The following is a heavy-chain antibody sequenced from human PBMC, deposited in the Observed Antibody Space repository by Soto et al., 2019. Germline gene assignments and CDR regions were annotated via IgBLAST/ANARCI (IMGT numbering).Heavy chain of an antibody. Sequence: DSVKVSCKASGYTFTSYAIHWVRQAPGQRLEWMGWINAGNGNTKYSQKFQGRVTITRDTSASTAYMELSSLSSEDTAVYYCAGGFPFGFDSWGQRNLVPVSA. CDR1: GYTFTSYA. V-gene: IGHV1-3*01. CDR2: INAGNGNT. D-gene: IGHD3-16*01. J-gene: IGHJ5*01. CDR3: AGGFPFGFDS.